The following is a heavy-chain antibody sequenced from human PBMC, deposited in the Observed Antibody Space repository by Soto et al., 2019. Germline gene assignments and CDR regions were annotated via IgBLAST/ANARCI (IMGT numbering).Heavy chain of an antibody. J-gene: IGHJ5*02. CDR1: GYTFTSSG. V-gene: IGHV1-18*01. CDR3: AKGTTVNWFGA. D-gene: IGHD1-7*01. CDR2: ISAYNGNT. Sequence: ASVKVYCKASGYTFTSSGISWVRQAPGQGLEWMGWISAYNGNTNYAQNLQGRVTMTTDTSTSTAYMELRRLRSDNTAVYYCAKGTTVNWFGAWRQGTLLTVCS.